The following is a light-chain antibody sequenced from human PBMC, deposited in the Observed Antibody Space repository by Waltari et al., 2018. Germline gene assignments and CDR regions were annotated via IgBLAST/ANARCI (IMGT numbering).Light chain of an antibody. CDR1: SAVGNYHL. CDR3: CTFTSSGTWV. J-gene: IGLJ2*01. V-gene: IGLV2-23*01. Sequence: QSALTQPASVSGSPGQSITISCTSAVGNYHLVSWYQQRPGTAPKLKIYGATKWPSGVSDRFSGSKSVNTASLTISGLQAEDEADYYCCTFTSSGTWVFGGGTKLTVL. CDR2: GAT.